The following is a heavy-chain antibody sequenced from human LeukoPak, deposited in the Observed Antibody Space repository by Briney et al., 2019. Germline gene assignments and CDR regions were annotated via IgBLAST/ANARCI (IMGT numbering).Heavy chain of an antibody. CDR1: GFTFSSYS. CDR3: ARELQYSSGWYYFDY. Sequence: GGSLRLSCAASGFTFSSYSMNWVRQAPGKGLEWVSYISSSSSTIYYADSVKSRFTISRDNAKNSLYLQMNSLRAEDTAVYYCARELQYSSGWYYFDYWGQGTLVTVSS. J-gene: IGHJ4*02. D-gene: IGHD6-19*01. CDR2: ISSSSSTI. V-gene: IGHV3-48*01.